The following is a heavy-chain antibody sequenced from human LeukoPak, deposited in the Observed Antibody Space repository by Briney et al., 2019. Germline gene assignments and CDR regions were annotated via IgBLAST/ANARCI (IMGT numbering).Heavy chain of an antibody. J-gene: IGHJ4*02. CDR3: ARGTVAATYGTFDY. D-gene: IGHD6-19*01. CDR2: IYPGDSDT. CDR1: GYDFASYW. Sequence: GESLKISCKGSGYDFASYWIALVRQMPGKGLEGMGVIYPGDSDTRYSPSFQGQVAISADKSIGTAYLQWSSLKASDTAIYYCARGTVAATYGTFDYWGQGTLVTVSS. V-gene: IGHV5-51*01.